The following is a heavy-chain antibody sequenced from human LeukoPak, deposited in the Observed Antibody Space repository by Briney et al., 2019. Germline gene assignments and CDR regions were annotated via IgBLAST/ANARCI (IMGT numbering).Heavy chain of an antibody. CDR1: GYTFTNYD. D-gene: IGHD6-19*01. CDR3: ARGPVAGNFDS. V-gene: IGHV1-8*03. J-gene: IGHJ4*02. CDR2: MDPNSGDA. Sequence: ASVQVSCKASGYTFTNYDINWVRQATGQGLEWMGWMDPNSGDAGYAQKFQGRVTITRNTSISTAYMDLSSLKSEDTAVYYCARGPVAGNFDSWGQGTLVTVSS.